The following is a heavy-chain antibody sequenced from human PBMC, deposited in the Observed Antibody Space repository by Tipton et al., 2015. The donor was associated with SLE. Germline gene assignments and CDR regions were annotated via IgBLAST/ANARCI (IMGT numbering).Heavy chain of an antibody. V-gene: IGHV3-74*01. CDR2: INGDGSST. CDR1: GFTFSSYW. Sequence: SLRLSCAASGFTFSSYWMHWVRQAPGKGLVCVSRINGDGSSTSYADSVKGRFTISRDNAKNTLYLQMNSLRAEDTAVYYCAKALYSDMGRGADYWGQGTLVTVSS. CDR3: AKALYSDMGRGADY. D-gene: IGHD3-10*01. J-gene: IGHJ4*02.